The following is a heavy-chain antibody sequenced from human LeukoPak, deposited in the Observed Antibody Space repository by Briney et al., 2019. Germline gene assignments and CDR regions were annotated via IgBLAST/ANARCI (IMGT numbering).Heavy chain of an antibody. CDR1: GYIFTNYG. J-gene: IGHJ6*03. CDR3: VREGYCSSTSCYQDYYYYYMDV. V-gene: IGHV1-18*01. CDR2: ISAYNGNT. Sequence: ASVKVSCKASGYIFTNYGISGVRQAPGQGLEWMGWISAYNGNTNYAQKLQGRVTLTTDTSTSTAYMELRSLRSDDTAVYYCVREGYCSSTSCYQDYYYYYMDVWGKGTTVTVSS. D-gene: IGHD2-2*01.